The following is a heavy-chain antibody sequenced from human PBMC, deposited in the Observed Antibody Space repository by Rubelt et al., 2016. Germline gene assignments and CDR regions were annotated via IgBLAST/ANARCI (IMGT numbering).Heavy chain of an antibody. CDR2: INHSGST. J-gene: IGHJ4*02. Sequence: QVQLQQWGAGLLKPSETLSLTCAVYGGSFSGYYWSWIRQPPGKGLEWIGEINHSGSTNYNPSLKSRVTISVDTSKNQFSLKLSSVTAADTAVYYCARGLRQLPDYWGQGTLVTVSS. V-gene: IGHV4-34*01. D-gene: IGHD6-6*01. CDR3: ARGLRQLPDY. CDR1: GGSFSGYY.